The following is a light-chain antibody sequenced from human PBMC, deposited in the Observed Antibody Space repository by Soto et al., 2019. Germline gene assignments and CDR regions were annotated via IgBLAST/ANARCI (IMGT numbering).Light chain of an antibody. CDR2: GAS. CDR1: QSLTTNY. J-gene: IGKJ2*01. CDR3: QHYGRCPLTYT. Sequence: EIVLTQSPGTLSLSPGERVTLSCRASQSLTTNYLAWYQQKPGQAPMLLIYGASNRATGVPDRFSGSGCGTDFALTITRLEPEAFAVYYYQHYGRCPLTYTFGQGTKLGVK. V-gene: IGKV3-20*01.